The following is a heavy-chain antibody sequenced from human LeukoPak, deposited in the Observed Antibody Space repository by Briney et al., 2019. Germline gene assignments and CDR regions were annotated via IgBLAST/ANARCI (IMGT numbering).Heavy chain of an antibody. V-gene: IGHV1-46*01. J-gene: IGHJ4*02. D-gene: IGHD4-11*01. CDR1: GYTVTNYF. CDR3: ARGRTTITSVFDY. Sequence: GASVKVSCKASGYTVTNYFMHWVRQAPGQGHEWMGIINPSSGSTSYAQKFQGRVTMTRDMSTSTVYMELSSLRFEDTAVYYCARGRTTITSVFDYWGQGTLVTVSS. CDR2: INPSSGST.